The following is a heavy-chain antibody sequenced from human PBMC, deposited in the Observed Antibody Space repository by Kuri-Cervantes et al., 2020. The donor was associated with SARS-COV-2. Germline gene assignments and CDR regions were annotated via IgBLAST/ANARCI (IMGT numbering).Heavy chain of an antibody. Sequence: GESLKISCAASGFTFSSYAMSWVRQAPGKGLEWVSAISGSGGSTYYADSVKGRFTISRDNSKNTLYLRMNSLRAEDTAVYYCAKAWRGQWLASYYYGMDVWGQGTTVTDSS. D-gene: IGHD6-19*01. V-gene: IGHV3-23*01. J-gene: IGHJ6*02. CDR1: GFTFSSYA. CDR2: ISGSGGST. CDR3: AKAWRGQWLASYYYGMDV.